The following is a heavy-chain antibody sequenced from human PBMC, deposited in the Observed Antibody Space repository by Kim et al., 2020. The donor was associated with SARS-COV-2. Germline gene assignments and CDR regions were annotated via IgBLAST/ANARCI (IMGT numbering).Heavy chain of an antibody. V-gene: IGHV3-23*01. Sequence: KGRFTISRDNSKNTLYLQMNSLRAEDTAVYYCAKNYYDSSGYYPIYYFDYWGQGTLVTVSS. CDR3: AKNYYDSSGYYPIYYFDY. D-gene: IGHD3-22*01. J-gene: IGHJ4*02.